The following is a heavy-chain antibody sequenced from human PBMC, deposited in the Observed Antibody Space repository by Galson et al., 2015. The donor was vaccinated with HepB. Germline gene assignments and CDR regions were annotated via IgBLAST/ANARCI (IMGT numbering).Heavy chain of an antibody. CDR3: ARDGYCSGGSCYPKYYYGMDV. CDR2: IIPILGIA. J-gene: IGHJ6*02. D-gene: IGHD2-15*01. CDR1: GGTFSSYT. V-gene: IGHV1-69*04. Sequence: SVKVSCKASGGTFSSYTISWVRQAPGQGLEWMGRIIPILGIANYAQKFQGRVTITADKSTSTAYMELSSLRSEDTAVYYCARDGYCSGGSCYPKYYYGMDVWGQGTTVTVSS.